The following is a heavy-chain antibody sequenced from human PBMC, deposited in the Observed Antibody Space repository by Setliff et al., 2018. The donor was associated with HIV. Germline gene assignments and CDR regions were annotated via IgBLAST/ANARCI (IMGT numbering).Heavy chain of an antibody. D-gene: IGHD5-18*01. CDR2: VYYNGIT. CDR1: GASISGHY. V-gene: IGHV4-59*11. Sequence: TLSLTCTVSGASISGHYWTWIRQPLGKGLEWIGYVYYNGITNYNPSLKSRVTISLDTSNSQFSLKLSSLTAADTAVYYCAREIQFSATTYYYYYMDDWGRGTTVTVSS. CDR3: AREIQFSATTYYYYYMDD. J-gene: IGHJ6*03.